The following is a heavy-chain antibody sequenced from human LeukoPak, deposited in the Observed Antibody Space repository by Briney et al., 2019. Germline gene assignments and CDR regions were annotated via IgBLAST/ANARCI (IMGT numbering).Heavy chain of an antibody. V-gene: IGHV3-23*01. D-gene: IGHD1-26*01. CDR1: GFTFSSYA. Sequence: GGSLRLSCAASGFTFSSYAMSWVRQAPGKGMEWVLAISGSGGSTYYADSVKGRFTISRDNSKNALYLQMNSLRAEDTAVYYCAKRRELPYFDYWGQGTLVTVSS. CDR2: ISGSGGST. CDR3: AKRRELPYFDY. J-gene: IGHJ4*02.